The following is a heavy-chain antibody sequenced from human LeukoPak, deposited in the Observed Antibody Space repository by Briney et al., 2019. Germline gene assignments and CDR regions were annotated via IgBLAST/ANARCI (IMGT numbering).Heavy chain of an antibody. D-gene: IGHD1-26*01. CDR1: GFTFSSYE. V-gene: IGHV3-48*03. J-gene: IGHJ6*03. CDR3: ARGGVLGEMGAYYYYMDV. Sequence: GGSLRLSCAASGFTFSSYEMNWVRQAPGKGLEWVSYISSSGSTIYYADSVKGRFTISRDNAKNSLYLQMNSLRAEDTAVYYCARGGVLGEMGAYYYYMDVWGKGTTVTISS. CDR2: ISSSGSTI.